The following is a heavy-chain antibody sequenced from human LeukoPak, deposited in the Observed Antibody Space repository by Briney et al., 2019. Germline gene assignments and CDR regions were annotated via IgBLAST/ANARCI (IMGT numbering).Heavy chain of an antibody. CDR2: IKPDGSEK. J-gene: IGHJ4*02. V-gene: IGHV3-7*04. Sequence: TGGSLRLSCAPSGLTFSGYWMNWVRQAPGKGLEWVANIKPDGSEKYYVDSVKGRFTISRDNAKNSLYLQMTSLRAEDTAVYYCARGSGDYSGQGTLVTVSS. CDR3: ARGSGDY. CDR1: GLTFSGYW.